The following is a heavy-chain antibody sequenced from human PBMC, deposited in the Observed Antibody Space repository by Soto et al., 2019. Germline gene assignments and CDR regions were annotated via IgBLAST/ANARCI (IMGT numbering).Heavy chain of an antibody. Sequence: GGSLRLSCAASGFTFSSYAMSWVRQAPGKGLEWVSAISGSGGSTYYADSVKGRFTISRDNSKNTLHLQMNSLRAEDTAVYYCASTPGDRTRAHWFDPWGQGTLVTVSS. D-gene: IGHD2-21*02. V-gene: IGHV3-23*01. CDR3: ASTPGDRTRAHWFDP. CDR2: ISGSGGST. CDR1: GFTFSSYA. J-gene: IGHJ5*02.